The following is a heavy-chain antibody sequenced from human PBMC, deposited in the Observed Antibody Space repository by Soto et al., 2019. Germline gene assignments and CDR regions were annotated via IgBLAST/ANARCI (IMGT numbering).Heavy chain of an antibody. V-gene: IGHV4-4*02. CDR3: ASSRITAMGYYFDY. CDR2: IYHSGST. J-gene: IGHJ4*02. Sequence: SETLSLTCAVSGGSISSSNWWSWVRQPPGKGLEWIGEIYHSGSTNYNPSLKSRVTISVDKSKNQFSLKLSSVTAADTAVYYCASSRITAMGYYFDYWGQGTLVTVSS. CDR1: GGSISSSNW. D-gene: IGHD5-18*01.